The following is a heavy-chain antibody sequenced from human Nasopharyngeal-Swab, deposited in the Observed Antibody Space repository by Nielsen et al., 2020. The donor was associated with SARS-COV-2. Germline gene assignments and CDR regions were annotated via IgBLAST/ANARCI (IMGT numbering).Heavy chain of an antibody. CDR1: GYRFLSHW. CDR3: ARTAIEGGYYRGDAFDI. CDR2: IYPGDSDT. V-gene: IGHV5-51*01. D-gene: IGHD3-22*01. Sequence: GESLKISCKGSGYRFLSHWVGWVRQMPGKGLEWMGIIYPGDSDTRYSPSFQGQVTISADKSINTAYLQWSSLTASDIAVYYCARTAIEGGYYRGDAFDIWGQGTMVTVSS. J-gene: IGHJ3*02.